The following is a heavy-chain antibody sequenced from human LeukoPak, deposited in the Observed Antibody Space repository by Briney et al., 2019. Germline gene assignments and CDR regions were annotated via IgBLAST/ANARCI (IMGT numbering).Heavy chain of an antibody. CDR1: GFTFSNYA. Sequence: QSGGSLRLSCAASGFTFSNYAMSWVRQVPGKGLEWVSGISWNSGSIDYADSVKGRFTISRDNAKNSLYLQMNSLGAEDAALYFCAKGTNGDFHDSFAYWGQGILVTVSS. CDR2: ISWNSGSI. J-gene: IGHJ4*02. CDR3: AKGTNGDFHDSFAY. V-gene: IGHV3-9*01. D-gene: IGHD4-17*01.